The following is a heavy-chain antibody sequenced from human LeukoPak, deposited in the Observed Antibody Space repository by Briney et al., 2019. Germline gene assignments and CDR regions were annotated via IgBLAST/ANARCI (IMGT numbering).Heavy chain of an antibody. V-gene: IGHV5-51*01. J-gene: IGHJ4*02. CDR1: GYSFTSYW. CDR2: IYPGDSDT. D-gene: IGHD2-21*02. CDR3: ARRAYCGGDCYYYFDY. Sequence: GESLKISCKGSGYSFTSYWIGWVRQMPGKGLEWMGIIYPGDSDTRYSPSFQGKVTISADKSISTAYLQWSSLKASDTAMYYCARRAYCGGDCYYYFDYWGQGTLVTVSS.